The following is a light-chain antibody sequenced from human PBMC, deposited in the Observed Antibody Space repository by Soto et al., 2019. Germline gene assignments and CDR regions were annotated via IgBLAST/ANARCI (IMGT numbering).Light chain of an antibody. CDR2: DAS. CDR3: QQLLSYPIT. J-gene: IGKJ5*01. Sequence: QMTQSPSTLSASVGDRVTITCRASRNIRSRLAWFQQKPGKAAKLLIYDASSLQSGVPLRFSGSGSGTSFTLTISSLQPEYFATYYCQQLLSYPITFGQGTRLEIK. CDR1: RNIRSR. V-gene: IGKV1-5*01.